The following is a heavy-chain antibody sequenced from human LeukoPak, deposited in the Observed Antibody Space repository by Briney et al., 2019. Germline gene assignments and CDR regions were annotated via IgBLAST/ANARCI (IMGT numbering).Heavy chain of an antibody. D-gene: IGHD6-13*01. Sequence: PGGSLRLSCAASGFTFSSYSMNWVRQAPGKGLEWVSSISSSSSYIYYADSVKGRFTISRDNAKNSLYLQMNSLRAEDTAVYYCASSIIAAAGTGYWGQGTLVTVSS. CDR3: ASSIIAAAGTGY. V-gene: IGHV3-21*04. CDR2: ISSSSSYI. J-gene: IGHJ4*02. CDR1: GFTFSSYS.